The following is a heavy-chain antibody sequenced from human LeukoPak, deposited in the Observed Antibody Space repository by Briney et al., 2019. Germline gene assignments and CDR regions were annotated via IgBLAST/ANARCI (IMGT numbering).Heavy chain of an antibody. V-gene: IGHV3-9*03. CDR2: IRWNSGSI. CDR1: GFTFDDYA. Sequence: GRSLRLSCAASGFTFDDYAMHWVRQAPGKGLEWVSGIRWNSGSIGYADSVKGRFPISRDNAKNSLYLQMNSLRAEDMALYYCAKEMGNHYYDSSGYSYDAFDIWGQGTMVTVSS. J-gene: IGHJ3*02. D-gene: IGHD3-22*01. CDR3: AKEMGNHYYDSSGYSYDAFDI.